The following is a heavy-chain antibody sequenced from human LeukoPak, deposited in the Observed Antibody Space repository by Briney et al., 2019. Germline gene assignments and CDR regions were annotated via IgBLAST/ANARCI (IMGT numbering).Heavy chain of an antibody. CDR1: GFTFSDYY. D-gene: IGHD2-15*01. CDR2: ISSSGSTI. J-gene: IGHJ4*02. CDR3: ARDQCSGGSCYLIMGY. V-gene: IGHV3-11*04. Sequence: GGSLRLSCAASGFTFSDYYMSWIRQAPGKGLEWVSYISSSGSTIYYADSVKGRFTISRDNSKNTLYLQMNSLRAEDTAVYYCARDQCSGGSCYLIMGYWGQGTLVTVSS.